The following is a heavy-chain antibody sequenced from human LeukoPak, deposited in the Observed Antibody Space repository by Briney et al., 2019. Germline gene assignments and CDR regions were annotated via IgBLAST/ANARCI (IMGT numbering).Heavy chain of an antibody. D-gene: IGHD4-17*01. V-gene: IGHV1-69*13. CDR3: ARGVGDYGEDFDY. Sequence: ASVKVSCKASGYTFTSYTINWVRQAPGQGLEWMGGIIPIFGTANYAQRFQGRVTITADESTSTAYMELSSLRSEDTAVYYCARGVGDYGEDFDYWGQGTLVTVSS. CDR1: GYTFTSYT. J-gene: IGHJ4*02. CDR2: IIPIFGTA.